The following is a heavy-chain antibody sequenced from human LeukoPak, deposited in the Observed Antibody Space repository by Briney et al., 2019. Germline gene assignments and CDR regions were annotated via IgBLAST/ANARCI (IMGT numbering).Heavy chain of an antibody. Sequence: GGSLRLSCAVSGFTFSSYGMHWVRQAPGKGLEWVAFIRYDGSNKYYADSVKGRFTISRDNSKNTLYLQMNSLRAEDTAVYYCAKGDSSWYPLDYWGQGTLVTVSS. CDR2: IRYDGSNK. V-gene: IGHV3-30*02. D-gene: IGHD6-13*01. J-gene: IGHJ4*02. CDR1: GFTFSSYG. CDR3: AKGDSSWYPLDY.